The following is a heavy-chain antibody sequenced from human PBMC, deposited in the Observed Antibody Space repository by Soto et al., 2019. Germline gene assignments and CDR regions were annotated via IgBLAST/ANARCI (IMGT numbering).Heavy chain of an antibody. V-gene: IGHV3-30*18. CDR1: GFTFRSYG. CDR2: ISYDGSNK. Sequence: GGSLRLSCAASGFTFRSYGMHWVRQAPGKGLEWVAVISYDGSNKYYADSVKGRFTISRDNSKNTLYLQMNSLRAEDTAVYYCAKDAAARPRTYYYYGMDVWGQGTTVTVSS. J-gene: IGHJ6*02. CDR3: AKDAAARPRTYYYYGMDV. D-gene: IGHD6-13*01.